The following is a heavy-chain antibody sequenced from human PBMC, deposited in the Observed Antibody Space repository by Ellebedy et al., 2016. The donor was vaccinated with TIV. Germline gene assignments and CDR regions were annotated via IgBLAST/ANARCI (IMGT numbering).Heavy chain of an antibody. CDR1: GFTFSDHY. J-gene: IGHJ4*02. Sequence: GGSLRLXXAASGFTFSDHYIDWVRQAPGKGLEWVGRTRDKANSYTTDYAASVKGRFTISRDVSKNSVYLQMNSLKTEDTAVYYCARESYSSGPDFDYWGQGTLVIVSS. CDR3: ARESYSSGPDFDY. CDR2: TRDKANSYTT. V-gene: IGHV3-72*01. D-gene: IGHD3-22*01.